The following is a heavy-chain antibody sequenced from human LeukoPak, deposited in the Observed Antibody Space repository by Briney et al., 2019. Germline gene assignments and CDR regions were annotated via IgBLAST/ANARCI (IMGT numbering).Heavy chain of an antibody. J-gene: IGHJ3*01. CDR1: GFTFSSHW. D-gene: IGHD1-14*01. Sequence: GGSLRLSCAASGFTFSSHWMSWVRQAPGKGLEWVANIKKDGSEKYYVDAVKGRFTISRDNAKNSLYLQMNSLRAEDTAVYYCARESDHSVSQVDFDLWGQGTMVTVSS. V-gene: IGHV3-7*01. CDR3: ARESDHSVSQVDFDL. CDR2: IKKDGSEK.